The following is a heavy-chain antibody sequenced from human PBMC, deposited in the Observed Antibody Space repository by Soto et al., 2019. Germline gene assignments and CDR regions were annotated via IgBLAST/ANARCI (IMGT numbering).Heavy chain of an antibody. CDR1: GGSISSSSYY. Sequence: LSLTCTVSGGSISSSSYYWGWIRQPPGKGLEWIGSIYYSGSTYYNPSLKSRVTISVDTSKNQFSLKLSSVTAADTAVYYCARHYDSAAAGTWARWFDTWGQGTLVTVSS. V-gene: IGHV4-39*01. J-gene: IGHJ5*02. CDR2: IYYSGST. CDR3: ARHYDSAAAGTWARWFDT. D-gene: IGHD6-13*01.